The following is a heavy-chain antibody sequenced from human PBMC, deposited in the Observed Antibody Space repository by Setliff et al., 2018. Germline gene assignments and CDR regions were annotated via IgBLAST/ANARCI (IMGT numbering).Heavy chain of an antibody. D-gene: IGHD1-7*01. V-gene: IGHV4-38-2*02. J-gene: IGHJ5*02. CDR1: GYSIRSGYY. CDR3: ARDQFRNSGGLYS. CDR2: IYHSGST. Sequence: ETLSLTCAVSGYSIRSGYYWGWIRQPPGKGLEWIGSIYHSGSTYYSPSLKGRFTISRDNSENTLLLQMSSLRPDDTAMYYCARDQFRNSGGLYSWGQGTLVTVSS.